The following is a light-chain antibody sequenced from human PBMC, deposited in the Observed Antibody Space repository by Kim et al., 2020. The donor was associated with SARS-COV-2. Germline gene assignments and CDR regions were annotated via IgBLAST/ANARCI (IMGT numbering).Light chain of an antibody. Sequence: PGESATRACRVSPTMNGDFLAWYQQRPGQPPRLLISGASRRATGTPDRFSGSGSGTDFTLTIDRLEPEDFAVYYCQEYDTSLGTFGPGTKVDIK. CDR1: PTMNGDF. V-gene: IGKV3-20*01. CDR2: GAS. J-gene: IGKJ3*01. CDR3: QEYDTSLGT.